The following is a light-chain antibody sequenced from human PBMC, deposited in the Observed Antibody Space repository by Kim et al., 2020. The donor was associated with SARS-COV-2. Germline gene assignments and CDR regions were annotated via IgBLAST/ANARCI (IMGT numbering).Light chain of an antibody. Sequence: ASVKLTCTLSSGHSTSAIAWHQQQPEKGPRYLMKVNSDGSHSKGDGIPDRFSGSSSGAERYLTISSLHSEDEADYYCQTWDSGPWVFGGGTQLTVL. J-gene: IGLJ3*02. CDR3: QTWDSGPWV. CDR1: SGHSTSA. CDR2: VNSDGSH. V-gene: IGLV4-69*01.